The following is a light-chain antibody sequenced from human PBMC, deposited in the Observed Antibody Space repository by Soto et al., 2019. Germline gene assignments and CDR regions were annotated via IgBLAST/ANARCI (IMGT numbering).Light chain of an antibody. V-gene: IGLV1-44*01. J-gene: IGLJ1*01. CDR2: SNN. CDR1: SFNIGSNT. Sequence: QLVLTQPPSASGTPGQRVTISCSGSSFNIGSNTVNWYQQLPGTAPKLLIYSNNQRPSGVPDRFSGSKSGTSASLAISGLQSEDEADYYSAAWDDSLNGYVFGTGTKLTVL. CDR3: AAWDDSLNGYV.